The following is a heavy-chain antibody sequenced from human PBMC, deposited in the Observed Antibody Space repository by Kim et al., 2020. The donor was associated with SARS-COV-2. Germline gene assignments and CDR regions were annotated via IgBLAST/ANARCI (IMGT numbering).Heavy chain of an antibody. J-gene: IGHJ4*02. Sequence: GGSLRLSCAASGFTFDDYAMHWVRQAPGKGLEWVSGISWNSGSIGYADSVKGRFTISRDNAKNSLYLQMNSLRAEDTALYYCAKDIGPFGELLSRGFDYWGQGTLVTVSS. CDR3: AKDIGPFGELLSRGFDY. V-gene: IGHV3-9*01. D-gene: IGHD3-10*01. CDR2: ISWNSGSI. CDR1: GFTFDDYA.